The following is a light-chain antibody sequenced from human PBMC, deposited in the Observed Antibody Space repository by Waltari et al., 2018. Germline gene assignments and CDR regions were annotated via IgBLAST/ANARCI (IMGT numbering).Light chain of an antibody. CDR3: CSFAGSATFWV. V-gene: IGLV2-23*02. Sequence: QSALTQPASVSGSPGQSISISCTGTSSDVGRYGLVSWYQQHPGQAPRPLIYEASKRPSGVSDRFSASKSGNTASLTISGLQAEDEADYFCCSFAGSATFWVFGGGTTLTVL. J-gene: IGLJ3*02. CDR2: EAS. CDR1: SSDVGRYGL.